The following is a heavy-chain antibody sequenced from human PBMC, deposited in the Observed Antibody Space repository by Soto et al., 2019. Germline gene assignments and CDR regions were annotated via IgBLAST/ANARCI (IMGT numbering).Heavy chain of an antibody. CDR1: GGTFSSYT. J-gene: IGHJ4*02. D-gene: IGHD3-3*01. CDR3: ARDGSRDFWSGYYPNV. Sequence: QVQLVQSGAEVKKPGSSVKVSCKASGGTFSSYTISWVRQAPGQGLEWMGRIVPILGVANYAQKFPGRVTITADKSTSTAYMELSSQRSEDTAVYYCARDGSRDFWSGYYPNVWGQGTLVTVSS. V-gene: IGHV1-69*08. CDR2: IVPILGVA.